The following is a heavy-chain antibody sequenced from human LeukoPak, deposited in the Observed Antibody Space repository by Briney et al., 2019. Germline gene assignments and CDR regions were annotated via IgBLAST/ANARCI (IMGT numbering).Heavy chain of an antibody. V-gene: IGHV3-23*01. CDR1: GFSFSNYA. CDR3: AQDYYGSGSFPH. J-gene: IGHJ1*01. Sequence: GGSLRLSCAASGFSFSNYAMSWLRQAPGKGLEWVSAISGSGDNTYYADSVKGRFTISRDNSKNTLYLQMNSLRAEDTAVYYCAQDYYGSGSFPHWGQGTLVTVSS. D-gene: IGHD3-10*01. CDR2: ISGSGDNT.